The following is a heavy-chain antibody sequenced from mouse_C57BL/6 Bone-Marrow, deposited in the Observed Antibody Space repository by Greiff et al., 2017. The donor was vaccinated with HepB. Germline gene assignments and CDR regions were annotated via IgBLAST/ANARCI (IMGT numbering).Heavy chain of an antibody. CDR2: IYPGDGDT. CDR1: GYAFSSYW. CDR3: ASRGGTTVVSSMDY. V-gene: IGHV1-80*01. J-gene: IGHJ4*01. Sequence: QVQLQQSGAELVKPGASVKISCKASGYAFSSYWMNWVKQRPGKGLEWIGQIYPGDGDTNYNGKFKGKATLTADKSSSTAYMQLSSLTSEDSAIYFCASRGGTTVVSSMDYWGQGTSVTVSS. D-gene: IGHD1-1*01.